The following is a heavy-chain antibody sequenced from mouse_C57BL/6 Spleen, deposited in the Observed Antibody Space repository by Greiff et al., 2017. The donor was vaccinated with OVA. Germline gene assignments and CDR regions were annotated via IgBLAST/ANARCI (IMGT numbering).Heavy chain of an antibody. Sequence: QVQLQQSGAELVRPGASVTLSCKASGYTFTDYEMHWVKQTPVHGLEWIGAIDPETGGTAYNQKCKGKAILTADKFSSTAYMELRSLTPEDSAVYYCPIRWTRSYDVWGTETTVTVS. CDR2: IDPETGGT. CDR1: GYTFTDYE. J-gene: IGHJ1*03. CDR3: PIRWTRSYDV. V-gene: IGHV1-15*01.